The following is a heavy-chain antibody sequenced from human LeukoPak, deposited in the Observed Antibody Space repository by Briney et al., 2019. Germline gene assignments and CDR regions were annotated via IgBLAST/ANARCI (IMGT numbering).Heavy chain of an antibody. CDR2: ISAYNGNI. D-gene: IGHD3-22*01. J-gene: IGHJ4*02. CDR1: GGTFSSYA. Sequence: ASVKVSCKASGGTFSSYAISWVRQAPGQGLEWMGWISAYNGNINYAQKFQGRVTMTTDTSTSTAYMELRSLRSDDTAVYYCTNNYYDTGTYYYFDYWGQGTLVTVSS. CDR3: TNNYYDTGTYYYFDY. V-gene: IGHV1-18*01.